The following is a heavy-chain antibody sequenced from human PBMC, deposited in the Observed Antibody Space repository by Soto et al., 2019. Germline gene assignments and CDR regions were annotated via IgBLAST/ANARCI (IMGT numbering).Heavy chain of an antibody. J-gene: IGHJ5*02. CDR2: ISSSNKYI. CDR3: ASRKVVVGKGFDP. V-gene: IGHV3-21*01. Sequence: PGGSLRLSCAASGFPFSNHAMSWVRQAPGKGLEWVSSISSSNKYIYYADSLKGRFTISRDNAKNSLFLQMNSLRVDDTAIYYCASRKVVVGKGFDPWGQGTLVTVSS. D-gene: IGHD3-22*01. CDR1: GFPFSNHA.